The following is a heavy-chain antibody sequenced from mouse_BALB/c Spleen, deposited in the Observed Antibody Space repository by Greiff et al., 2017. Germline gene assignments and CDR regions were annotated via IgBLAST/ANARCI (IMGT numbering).Heavy chain of an antibody. D-gene: IGHD3-1*01. J-gene: IGHJ4*01. Sequence: EVQLQQSGPGLVKPSQSLSLTCTVTGYSITSDYAWNWIRQFPGNKLEWMGYISYSGSTSYNPSLKSRISITRDTSKNQFFLQLNSVTTEDTATYYCARQLGLLDYWGQGTSVTVSS. V-gene: IGHV3-2*02. CDR1: GYSITSDYA. CDR2: ISYSGST. CDR3: ARQLGLLDY.